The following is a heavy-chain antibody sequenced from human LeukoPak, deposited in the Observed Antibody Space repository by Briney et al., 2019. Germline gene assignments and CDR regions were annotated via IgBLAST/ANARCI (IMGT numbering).Heavy chain of an antibody. D-gene: IGHD2-21*02. CDR3: ARDLYCGGDCYSLTDAFDI. CDR1: GFTFSSYS. Sequence: GGSLRLSCAASGFTFSSYSMNWVRQAPGKGLEWVSSISSSSSYIYYADSVKGRFTISRDNAKNSLNLQMNSLRAEDTAVYYCARDLYCGGDCYSLTDAFDIWGQGTMVTVSS. CDR2: ISSSSSYI. V-gene: IGHV3-21*01. J-gene: IGHJ3*02.